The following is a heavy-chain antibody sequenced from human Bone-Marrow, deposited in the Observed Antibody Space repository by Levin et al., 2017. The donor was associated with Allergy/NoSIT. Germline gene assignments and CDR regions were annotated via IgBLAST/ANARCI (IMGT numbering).Heavy chain of an antibody. CDR2: ISYDGSNK. J-gene: IGHJ6*02. CDR1: GFTFSSYA. CDR3: ARDQYYGSGSLHRAATIYYYYYGMDV. V-gene: IGHV3-30*04. Sequence: GESLKISCAASGFTFSSYAMHWVRQAPGKGLEWVAVISYDGSNKYYADSVKGRFTISRDNSKNTLYLQMNSLRAEDTAVYYCARDQYYGSGSLHRAATIYYYYYGMDVWGQGTTVTVSS. D-gene: IGHD3-10*01.